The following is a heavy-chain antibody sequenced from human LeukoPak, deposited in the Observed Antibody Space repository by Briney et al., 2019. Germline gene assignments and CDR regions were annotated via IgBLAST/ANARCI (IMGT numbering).Heavy chain of an antibody. V-gene: IGHV3-49*04. Sequence: GRSLRLSCTVSGFRVGDYAMNWVRQPPGKGLEWVGFIRSKAYGGTKEYAASVRGRFNILRDDSKSIAYLQMNSLKTEHTAMYYCTREVSGWSLGDAFDIWGQGTMVTVSS. CDR1: GFRVGDYA. J-gene: IGHJ3*02. CDR3: TREVSGWSLGDAFDI. D-gene: IGHD6-19*01. CDR2: IRSKAYGGTK.